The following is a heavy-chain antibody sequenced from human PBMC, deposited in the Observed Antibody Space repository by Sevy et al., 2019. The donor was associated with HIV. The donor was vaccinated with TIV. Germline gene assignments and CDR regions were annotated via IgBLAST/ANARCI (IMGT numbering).Heavy chain of an antibody. V-gene: IGHV3-15*01. CDR2: IKSKTDGATR. CDR1: GFTFSEAW. D-gene: IGHD1-26*01. J-gene: IGHJ4*02. Sequence: GGSLRLSCVASGFTFSEAWMSWVRQAPGKGLEWVGRIKSKTDGATRDLAAPVKGRIIISRDDSKNTLYLQISNLKIEDTGVYFCAAGVGASDFDYWGQGTLVTVSS. CDR3: AAGVGASDFDY.